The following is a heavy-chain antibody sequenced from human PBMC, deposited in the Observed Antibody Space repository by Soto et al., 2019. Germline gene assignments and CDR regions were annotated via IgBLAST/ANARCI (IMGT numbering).Heavy chain of an antibody. CDR2: IIPLFGTT. Sequence: QVQVVQSGVEVRRPGSSVKVSCKASGDTFKNCVISWVRQAPGQGLEWMGGIIPLFGTTDFAQRFQGRLTNTTGESTANAYIELSRPGSEDTATYYWAAEMGFGEFSGGWGQGTTVIVSS. V-gene: IGHV1-69*01. D-gene: IGHD3-10*01. J-gene: IGHJ6*02. CDR1: GDTFKNCV. CDR3: AAEMGFGEFSGG.